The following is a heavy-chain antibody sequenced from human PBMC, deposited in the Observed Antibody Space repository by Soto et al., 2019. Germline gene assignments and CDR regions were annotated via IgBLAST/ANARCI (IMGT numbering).Heavy chain of an antibody. J-gene: IGHJ6*02. Sequence: SETLSLTCAVSGGSISSYYWSWIRQPPGKGLEWIGYIYYSGSTNYNPSLKSRVTISVDTSKNQFSLKLSSVTAADTAVYYCAREAARWTDRWYLGMDVWGQGTTVTVSS. V-gene: IGHV4-59*01. D-gene: IGHD6-6*01. CDR2: IYYSGST. CDR1: GGSISSYY. CDR3: AREAARWTDRWYLGMDV.